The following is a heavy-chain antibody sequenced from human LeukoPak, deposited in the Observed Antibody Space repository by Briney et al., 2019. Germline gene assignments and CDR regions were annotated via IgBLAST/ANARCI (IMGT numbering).Heavy chain of an antibody. CDR3: ASSGSYPYDAFDI. Sequence: SETLSLTCTVSGGSISSSSYYWGWIRQPPGKGLEWIGSIYYSGSTYYNPSLKSRVTISVDTSKNQFSLKLSSVTAADTAVYYCASSGSYPYDAFDIWGQGTMVTVSS. CDR1: GGSISSSSYY. V-gene: IGHV4-39*07. CDR2: IYYSGST. D-gene: IGHD1-26*01. J-gene: IGHJ3*02.